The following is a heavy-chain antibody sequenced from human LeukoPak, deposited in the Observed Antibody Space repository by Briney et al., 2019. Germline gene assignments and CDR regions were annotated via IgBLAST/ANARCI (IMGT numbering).Heavy chain of an antibody. V-gene: IGHV3-48*02. CDR3: ARDLGH. CDR1: GFTFSTYA. Sequence: GGSPRLSCAASGFTFSTYAMNWVRQAPGRGLEWISYISSSSTIYYADSVKGRFTISRDNAKNSLYLQMNSLRDEDTAMYYCARDLGHWGQGTLVTVSS. CDR2: ISSSSTI. J-gene: IGHJ1*01.